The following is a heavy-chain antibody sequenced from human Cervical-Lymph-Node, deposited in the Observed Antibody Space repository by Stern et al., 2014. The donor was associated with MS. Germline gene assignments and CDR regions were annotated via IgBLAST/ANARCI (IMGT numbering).Heavy chain of an antibody. CDR3: ARDSRDYLNYYGLDV. D-gene: IGHD4-17*01. CDR2: LWYEENKT. V-gene: IGHV3-33*01. CDR1: GFPFRYYG. J-gene: IGHJ6*02. Sequence: QVQLVESGGGVVQPGRSLRLACATAGFPFRYYGMAWVRQAPGKGLEWGALLWYEENKTYYTDSVKGRFTISRDTSKNTLYLQMDNLRAEDTAVYYCARDSRDYLNYYGLDVWGQGTTVTVS.